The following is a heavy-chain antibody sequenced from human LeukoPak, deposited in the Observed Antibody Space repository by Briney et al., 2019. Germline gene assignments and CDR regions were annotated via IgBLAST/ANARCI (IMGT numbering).Heavy chain of an antibody. V-gene: IGHV1-69*05. CDR3: ARTPYGSAYYDFWSWFDY. CDR1: GGTFSSYA. Sequence: SVKVSCKASGGTFSSYAISWVRQAPGQGLEWMGGIIPIFGTANYAQKFQGRVTITTDESTSTAYMELSSLRSEDTAVYYCARTPYGSAYYDFWSWFDYWGQGTLITVSS. D-gene: IGHD3-3*01. J-gene: IGHJ4*02. CDR2: IIPIFGTA.